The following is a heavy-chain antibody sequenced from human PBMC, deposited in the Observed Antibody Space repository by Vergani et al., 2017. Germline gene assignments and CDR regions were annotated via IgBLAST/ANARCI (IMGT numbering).Heavy chain of an antibody. V-gene: IGHV3-21*02. CDR2: ISGSGSYV. CDR3: ARGLWDCTHIRCSPPSY. CDR1: GFSFSSYS. J-gene: IGHJ4*02. D-gene: IGHD2-8*01. Sequence: EVQLVESGGGLVKPGGSLRLSCAASGFSFSSYSMNWVRQAPGKGLEWVASISGSGSYVFYRDSVEGRFTITRDNAKKSVYLQMNSLRAEDTAMYFCARGLWDCTHIRCSPPSYWGQGTQVTVSS.